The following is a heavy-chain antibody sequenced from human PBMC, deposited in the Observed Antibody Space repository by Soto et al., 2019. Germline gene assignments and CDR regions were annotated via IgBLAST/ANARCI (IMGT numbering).Heavy chain of an antibody. V-gene: IGHV3-23*01. CDR1: VFTFSSYA. J-gene: IGHJ4*02. D-gene: IGHD6-6*01. CDR2: ISGSGGST. Sequence: PGGSLRLSCAASVFTFSSYAMSWVRQAPGKGLEWVSAISGSGGSTYYTDSVKGRFTISRDNSKNTLYLQMNSLRAEDTAVYYCAKDGVNAARPDCWGQGTLVTVSS. CDR3: AKDGVNAARPDC.